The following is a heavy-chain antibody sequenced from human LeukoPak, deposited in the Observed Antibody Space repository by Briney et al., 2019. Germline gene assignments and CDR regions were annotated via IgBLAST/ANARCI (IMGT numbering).Heavy chain of an antibody. Sequence: SETLSLTCTVSGGSISSSSYYWGWIRQPPGKGLEWIGSIYYSGSTYYNPSLKSRVTISVDTSKNQFSLKLSSVTAADTAVYYCARHEGYCSSTSCYGNWFDPWGQGTLVTVSS. CDR3: ARHEGYCSSTSCYGNWFDP. J-gene: IGHJ5*02. D-gene: IGHD2-2*01. V-gene: IGHV4-39*01. CDR1: GGSISSSSYY. CDR2: IYYSGST.